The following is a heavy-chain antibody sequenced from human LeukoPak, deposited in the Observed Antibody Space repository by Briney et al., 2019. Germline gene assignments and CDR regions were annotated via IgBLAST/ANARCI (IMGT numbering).Heavy chain of an antibody. Sequence: SETLSLTCAVYGGSFSGYYWSWIRQPPGKGLEWIGEINHSGSTNYNPSLKSRVTISVDTSKNQFSLKLSSVTAADTAVYYCARGLPTTRNYDFWSGYWGRAHYYMDVWGKGTTVTVSS. J-gene: IGHJ6*03. D-gene: IGHD3-3*01. CDR1: GGSFSGYY. V-gene: IGHV4-34*01. CDR3: ARGLPTTRNYDFWSGYWGRAHYYMDV. CDR2: INHSGST.